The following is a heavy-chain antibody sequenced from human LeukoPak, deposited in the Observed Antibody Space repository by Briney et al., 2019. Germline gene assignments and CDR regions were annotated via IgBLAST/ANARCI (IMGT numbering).Heavy chain of an antibody. CDR3: ARHVGHGGNAWFDP. CDR2: IYYSGST. J-gene: IGHJ5*02. CDR1: GGSISSYY. V-gene: IGHV4-59*08. Sequence: SETLSLTCTVSGGSISSYYWSWIRQPPGKGLEWIGYIYYSGSTNYNPSLKSRVTISVHTSKNQFSLKVSSVTAADTAVYYCARHVGHGGNAWFDPWGQGTLVTVSS. D-gene: IGHD4-23*01.